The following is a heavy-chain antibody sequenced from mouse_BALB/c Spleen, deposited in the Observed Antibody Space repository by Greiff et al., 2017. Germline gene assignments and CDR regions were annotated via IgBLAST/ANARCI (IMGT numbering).Heavy chain of an antibody. CDR3: AIITGY. CDR2: INPGSGGT. Sequence: QGQLKQSGAELVRPGTSVKVSCKASGYAFTNYLIEWVKQRPGQGLEWIGVINPGSGGTNYNEKFKGKATLTADKSSSTAYMQLSSLTSDDSAVYFCAIITGYWGQGTTLTVSS. CDR1: GYAFTNYL. V-gene: IGHV1-54*03. D-gene: IGHD1-1*01. J-gene: IGHJ2*01.